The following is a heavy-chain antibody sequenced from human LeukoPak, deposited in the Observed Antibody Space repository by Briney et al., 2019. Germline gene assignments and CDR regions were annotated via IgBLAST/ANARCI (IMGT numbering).Heavy chain of an antibody. CDR1: GFTFSNYW. CDR3: ARDGVAYPFDY. D-gene: IGHD2-15*01. J-gene: IGHJ4*02. Sequence: PGGSLRLSCAASGFTFSNYWMSWVRQAPGKGLEWVANIDQGGSEKQYVDSVKGRFTISRDNAKNSLYLQMNSLRAEDTAVYYCARDGVAYPFDYWGQGTLVTVSS. V-gene: IGHV3-7*01. CDR2: IDQGGSEK.